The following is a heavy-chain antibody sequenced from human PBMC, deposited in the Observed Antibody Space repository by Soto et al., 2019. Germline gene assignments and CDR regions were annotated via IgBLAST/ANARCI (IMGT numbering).Heavy chain of an antibody. Sequence: GESLKISCKGSGYSFTSYWIGWVRQMPGKGLEWMGIIYPGDSDTRYSPSFQDQVTISADNSISTAYLHWSSLKASDTAMYYCARHNYYDSSGYYYMEGSWFDPWGQGTLVTVSS. CDR2: IYPGDSDT. CDR1: GYSFTSYW. D-gene: IGHD3-22*01. J-gene: IGHJ5*02. V-gene: IGHV5-51*01. CDR3: ARHNYYDSSGYYYMEGSWFDP.